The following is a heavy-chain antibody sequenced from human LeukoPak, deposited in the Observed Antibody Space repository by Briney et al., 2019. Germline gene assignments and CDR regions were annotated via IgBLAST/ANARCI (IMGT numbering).Heavy chain of an antibody. CDR1: GGSFSGYY. CDR3: AKAGYCSGGSCYRGFDY. J-gene: IGHJ4*02. Sequence: PSETLPLTCAVYGGSFSGYYWSWIRQPPGKGLEWIGEINHSGSTNYNPSLKSRVTISVDTSKNQFSLKLSSVTAEDTAVYYCAKAGYCSGGSCYRGFDYWGQGTLVTVSS. CDR2: INHSGST. V-gene: IGHV4-34*01. D-gene: IGHD2-15*01.